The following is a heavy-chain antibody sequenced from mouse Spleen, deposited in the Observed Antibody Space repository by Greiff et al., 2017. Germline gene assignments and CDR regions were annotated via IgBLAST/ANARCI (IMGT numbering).Heavy chain of an antibody. V-gene: IGHV1-42*01. Sequence: VQLQQSGPELVKPGASVKISCKASGYSFTGYYMNWVKQSPEKSLEWIGEINPSTGGTTYNQKFKAKATLTVDKSSSTAYMQLKSLTSEDSAVYYCARSIYYGNHEGFAYWGQGTLVTVSA. CDR2: INPSTGGT. J-gene: IGHJ3*01. CDR3: ARSIYYGNHEGFAY. D-gene: IGHD2-1*01. CDR1: GYSFTGYY.